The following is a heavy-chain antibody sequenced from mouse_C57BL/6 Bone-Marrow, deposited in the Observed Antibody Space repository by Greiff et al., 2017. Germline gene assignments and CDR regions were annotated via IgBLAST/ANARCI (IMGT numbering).Heavy chain of an antibody. CDR2: ISSGGIYT. Sequence: EVKVVGSGGDLLKPGGSLKLSCAASGFTFSSYGLSWVRQTPDKRLEWVATISSGGIYTYYPDSVKGRFTISRDNAKNTLYLQMSSLKSEDTAMYYCARLLRKYFDYWGQGTTLTVSS. J-gene: IGHJ2*01. V-gene: IGHV5-6*01. CDR3: ARLLRKYFDY. D-gene: IGHD2-3*01. CDR1: GFTFSSYG.